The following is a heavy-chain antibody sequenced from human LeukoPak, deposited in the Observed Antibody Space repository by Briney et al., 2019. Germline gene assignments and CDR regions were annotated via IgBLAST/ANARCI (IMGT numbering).Heavy chain of an antibody. Sequence: SETLSLTCTVSGGSISSGDYYWSWIRQPPGKGLEWIGYIYYSGSTYYNPSLKSRVTISVDTSKNQFSLKLSSVTASDTAVYNCARVMTTKAFDIWGQGTMVTVSS. CDR2: IYYSGST. J-gene: IGHJ3*02. D-gene: IGHD4-17*01. CDR1: GGSISSGDYY. V-gene: IGHV4-30-4*08. CDR3: ARVMTTKAFDI.